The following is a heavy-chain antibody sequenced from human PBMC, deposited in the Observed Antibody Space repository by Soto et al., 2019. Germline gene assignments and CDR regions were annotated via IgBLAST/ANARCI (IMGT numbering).Heavy chain of an antibody. CDR1: GFSFSDYA. V-gene: IGHV3-23*01. J-gene: IGHJ5*02. Sequence: PGGSLRLSCVASGFSFSDYAMNWVRQAPGRGLQWVSGLIGRGADKSYADSVRGRFTVSRDNSKNSLYLQMNSLRAEDTAVYYCARDALELRSHWFDPWGQGTLVTVSS. CDR3: ARDALELRSHWFDP. CDR2: LIGRGADK. D-gene: IGHD1-7*01.